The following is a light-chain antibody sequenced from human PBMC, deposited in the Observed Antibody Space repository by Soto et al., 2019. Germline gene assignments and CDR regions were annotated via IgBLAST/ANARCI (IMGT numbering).Light chain of an antibody. V-gene: IGKV1-39*01. CDR2: SAS. Sequence: DIQMTQSPASLSASVGDRVTITCRASQTISSYLNWYQHKAGAAPKLLIYSASTLQSGVPSRFSGSGFGTDSTLSISSLQPADFAVYYCQQTFRAPHTFGQGTKLDIK. CDR1: QTISSY. CDR3: QQTFRAPHT. J-gene: IGKJ2*01.